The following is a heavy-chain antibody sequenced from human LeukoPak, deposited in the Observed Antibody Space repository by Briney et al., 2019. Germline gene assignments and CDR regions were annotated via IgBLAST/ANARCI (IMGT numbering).Heavy chain of an antibody. D-gene: IGHD1-1*01. CDR3: ARDGPPNWTSSNNWFDP. V-gene: IGHV1-46*01. J-gene: IGHJ5*02. CDR2: INPSGGST. CDR1: GYTFTSYY. Sequence: GASVKVSCKASGYTFTSYYMHWVRQAPGQGLEWMGIINPSGGSTSYAQKFQGRVTMTRDMSTSTVYMELSSLRSEDTAVYYCARDGPPNWTSSNNWFDPRGQGTLVTVSS.